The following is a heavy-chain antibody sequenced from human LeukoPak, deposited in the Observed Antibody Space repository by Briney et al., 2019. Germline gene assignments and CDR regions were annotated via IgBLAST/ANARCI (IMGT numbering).Heavy chain of an antibody. CDR2: TKQDGSDK. J-gene: IGHJ4*02. CDR3: AREGAGTFDY. Sequence: GGSLRLSCAASGFTFSSYWMSWIRQAPGKGLEWVANTKQDGSDKYYVESVKGRFTISRDNAKNTLYLQMNSLRAEDTPVYYCAREGAGTFDYWGQGTLVTVSS. V-gene: IGHV3-7*04. D-gene: IGHD1-1*01. CDR1: GFTFSSYW.